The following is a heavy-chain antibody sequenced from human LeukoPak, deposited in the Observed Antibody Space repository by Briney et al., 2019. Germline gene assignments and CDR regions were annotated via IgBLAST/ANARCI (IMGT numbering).Heavy chain of an antibody. V-gene: IGHV3-23*01. J-gene: IGHJ4*02. Sequence: GGTLRLSCVVSGFTFSSYGMSWVRKAPGRGLEWVSVSSGSGGSTYYADSVKGRFTISRDNSKNTLYLQMNSLRAEDTAVYYCAKDPKNYDILTGYYDYWGQGTLVTVSS. CDR2: SSGSGGST. CDR3: AKDPKNYDILTGYYDY. CDR1: GFTFSSYG. D-gene: IGHD3-9*01.